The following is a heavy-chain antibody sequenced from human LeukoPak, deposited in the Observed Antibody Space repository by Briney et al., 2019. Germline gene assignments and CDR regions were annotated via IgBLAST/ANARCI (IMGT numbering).Heavy chain of an antibody. V-gene: IGHV3-21*01. CDR2: ISSSSSYI. D-gene: IGHD2-21*01. Sequence: GGSLRLSCAASGFTFSSYSMNWVRQAPGKGLEWVSSISSSSSYIYYADSVKGRFTISRDNAKNSLYLQMNSPRAEDTAVYYCARDPALRLGSEGYAFDIWGQGTMVTVSS. CDR3: ARDPALRLGSEGYAFDI. J-gene: IGHJ3*02. CDR1: GFTFSSYS.